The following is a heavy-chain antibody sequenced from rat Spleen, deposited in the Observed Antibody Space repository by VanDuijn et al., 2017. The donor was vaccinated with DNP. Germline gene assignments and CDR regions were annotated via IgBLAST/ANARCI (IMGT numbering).Heavy chain of an antibody. Sequence: EVQLVETGGGLVQPGRSLKLSCVASGFTFSSYWMYWVRQAPGQGLEWVASITTDGGGTYYPDSVKGRFTISRDNAKSTLYLQMNSLRSDDMATYYCARHIWTGYYFDYWGQGVMVTVSS. CDR2: ITTDGGGT. V-gene: IGHV5-58*01. CDR3: ARHIWTGYYFDY. D-gene: IGHD5-1*01. CDR1: GFTFSSYW. J-gene: IGHJ2*01.